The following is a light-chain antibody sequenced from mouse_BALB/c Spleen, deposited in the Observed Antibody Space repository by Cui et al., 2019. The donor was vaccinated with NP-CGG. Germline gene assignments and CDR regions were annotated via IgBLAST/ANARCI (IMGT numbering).Light chain of an antibody. J-gene: IGKJ1*01. CDR2: NAK. Sequence: DIQMTQSPASLSASVGEAVTITCRVSENIYSYLAWYQQKQGKSPRVLVYNAKTLAEGVPSRFSGSGSGTQFFLKINSLQPEDFGSYYCQHHYTTPWTFGGGTKLEIK. CDR3: QHHYTTPWT. CDR1: ENIYSY. V-gene: IGKV12-44*01.